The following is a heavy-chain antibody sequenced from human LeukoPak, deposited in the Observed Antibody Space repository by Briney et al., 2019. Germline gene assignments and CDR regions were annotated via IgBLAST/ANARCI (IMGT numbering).Heavy chain of an antibody. Sequence: GGSLRLSCAASGFTVSSNYMSWVRQAPGKGLEWASVIYSGGSTYYADSVKGRFTISRDNSKNTLYLQMNSLRAEDTAVHYCARGPAPYYYGSGSYYNDYWGQGTLVTVSS. CDR1: GFTVSSNY. J-gene: IGHJ4*02. D-gene: IGHD3-10*01. CDR3: ARGPAPYYYGSGSYYNDY. CDR2: IYSGGST. V-gene: IGHV3-66*01.